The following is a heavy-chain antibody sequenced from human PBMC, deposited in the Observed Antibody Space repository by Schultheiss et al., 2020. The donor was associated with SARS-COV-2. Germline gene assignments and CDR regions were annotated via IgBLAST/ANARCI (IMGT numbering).Heavy chain of an antibody. Sequence: SETLSLTCTVSGGSISSYFWTWIRQPPGKGLEWIGYIYYSGSTYYNPSLKSRVTISVDTSKNQFSLKLSSVTAADTAVYYCARGPPRSFGQDWFDPWGQGTLVTVSS. D-gene: IGHD3-3*01. V-gene: IGHV4-59*12. CDR2: IYYSGST. CDR1: GGSISSYF. CDR3: ARGPPRSFGQDWFDP. J-gene: IGHJ5*02.